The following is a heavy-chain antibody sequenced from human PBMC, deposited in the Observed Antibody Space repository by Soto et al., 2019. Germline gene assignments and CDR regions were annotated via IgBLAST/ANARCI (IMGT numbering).Heavy chain of an antibody. CDR2: ISAYNGNT. CDR3: ARGGIAARFYYYYYYGMDV. D-gene: IGHD6-6*01. J-gene: IGHJ6*02. V-gene: IGHV1-18*01. Sequence: QVQLVQSGAEVKKPGSSVKVSCKASGGTFSSYAISWVRQAPGQGLEWMGWISAYNGNTNYAQKLQGRVTMTTDTSTSTAYMELRSLRSDDTAVYYCARGGIAARFYYYYYYGMDVWGQGTTVTVSS. CDR1: GGTFSSYA.